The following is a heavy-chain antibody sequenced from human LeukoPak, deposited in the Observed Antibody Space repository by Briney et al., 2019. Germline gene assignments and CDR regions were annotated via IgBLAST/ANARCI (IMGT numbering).Heavy chain of an antibody. Sequence: PGGSLRLSCAASGFTFSSYAMSWVRQAPGKGLEWFSAISGSGGSTYYADSVKGRFTISRDNSKNTLYLQMNSLRAEDTAVYYCAKGTARGMVSRYWGQGTLVTVSS. D-gene: IGHD3-10*01. CDR2: ISGSGGST. V-gene: IGHV3-23*01. CDR1: GFTFSSYA. J-gene: IGHJ4*02. CDR3: AKGTARGMVSRY.